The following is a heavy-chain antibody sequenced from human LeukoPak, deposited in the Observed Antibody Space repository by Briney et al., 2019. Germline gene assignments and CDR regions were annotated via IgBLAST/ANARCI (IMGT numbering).Heavy chain of an antibody. CDR2: IYPADSDT. D-gene: IGHD3-10*01. CDR3: ARQSRDGSKTRGYYFDY. V-gene: IGHV5-51*01. Sequence: GESLKISSRVSGYIFTNYWIGWVRQMPGKGLESMGIIYPADSDTTYSPSFQGQVTISADMSIDTVYLQWSSLKASDTAIYYCARQSRDGSKTRGYYFDYWGQGTLVTVSS. J-gene: IGHJ4*02. CDR1: GYIFTNYW.